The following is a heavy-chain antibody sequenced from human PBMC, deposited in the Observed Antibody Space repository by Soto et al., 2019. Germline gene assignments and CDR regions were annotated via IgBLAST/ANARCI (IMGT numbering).Heavy chain of an antibody. J-gene: IGHJ4*02. CDR1: RFTFRSFA. D-gene: IGHD4-17*01. Sequence: GGSLRLSCAASRFTFRSFAMSWVRQAQGKGLEWVSGISGSGDSTYYADSVKGRFTISRDNSKNTLYLQMNSLRAEDAAVYYCAKVRTPYGDYQFFDYWGQGTLVTVSS. V-gene: IGHV3-23*01. CDR3: AKVRTPYGDYQFFDY. CDR2: ISGSGDST.